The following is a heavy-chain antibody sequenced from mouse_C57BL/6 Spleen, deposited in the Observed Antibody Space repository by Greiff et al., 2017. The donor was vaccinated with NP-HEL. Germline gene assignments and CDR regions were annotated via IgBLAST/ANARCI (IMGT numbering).Heavy chain of an antibody. D-gene: IGHD2-1*01. CDR1: GFTFSDYG. CDR2: ISSGSSTI. J-gene: IGHJ4*01. CDR3: ARDLYPYAMDY. V-gene: IGHV5-17*01. Sequence: VQLVESGGGLVKPGGSLKLSCAASGFTFSDYGMHWVRQAPEKGLEWVAYISSGSSTIYYADTVKGRFTISRDNAKNTLFLQMTSLRSEDTAMYYCARDLYPYAMDYWGQGTSVTVSS.